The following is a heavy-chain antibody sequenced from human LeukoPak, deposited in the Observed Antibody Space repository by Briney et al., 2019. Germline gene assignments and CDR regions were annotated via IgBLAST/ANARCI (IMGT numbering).Heavy chain of an antibody. CDR1: GFTFSSYG. CDR3: ARVSRPPGIAARPGPHYYYYGMDV. J-gene: IGHJ6*02. Sequence: GRSLRLSCAASGFTFSSYGMHWVRQAPGKGLEWVAVIWYDGSNKYYADSVKGRFTISRDNSKNTLYLQMNSLRAEDTAVYYCARVSRPPGIAARPGPHYYYYGMDVWGQGTTVTVSS. D-gene: IGHD6-6*01. V-gene: IGHV3-33*01. CDR2: IWYDGSNK.